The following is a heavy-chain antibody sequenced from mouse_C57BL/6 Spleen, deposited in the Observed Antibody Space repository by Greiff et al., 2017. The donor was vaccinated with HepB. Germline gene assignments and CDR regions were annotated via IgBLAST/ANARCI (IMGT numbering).Heavy chain of an antibody. D-gene: IGHD2-12*01. V-gene: IGHV1-82*01. CDR2: IYPGDGDT. CDR3: ARCDDCYFDY. Sequence: QVTLKVSGPELVKPGASVKISCKASGYAFSSSWMNWVKQRPGKGLEWIGRIYPGDGDTKYNGKFKGKATLTADKSSSTAYTQHSSLTSEDSAFYFSARCDDCYFDYWGQGTTLTVSS. CDR1: GYAFSSSW. J-gene: IGHJ2*01.